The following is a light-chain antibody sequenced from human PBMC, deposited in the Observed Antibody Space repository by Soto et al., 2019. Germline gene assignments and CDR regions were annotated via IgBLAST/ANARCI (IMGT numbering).Light chain of an antibody. Sequence: DVQMTQSPSSLSASIGDRVTITCQASQDIRKYLNWYQQKPGKAPDLLIHDASNLETGVPSRFSGSGSGTHFTFTISSLQPEDIATYYCQQYDKLVTFGRGTKV. CDR1: QDIRKY. V-gene: IGKV1-33*01. CDR2: DAS. CDR3: QQYDKLVT. J-gene: IGKJ1*01.